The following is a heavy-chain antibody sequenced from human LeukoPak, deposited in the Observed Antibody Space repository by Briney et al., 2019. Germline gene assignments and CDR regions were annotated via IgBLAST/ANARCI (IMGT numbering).Heavy chain of an antibody. Sequence: SQTLSLTCTVSGGSISSGDYYWSWIRQPPGKGLEWIGYIYYSGSTYYNPSLKSRVTISVDTSKNQFSLKLSSVTAADTAVYYCARVSLWFGEFVSRFDPWGQGTLVTVSS. CDR2: IYYSGST. CDR3: ARVSLWFGEFVSRFDP. J-gene: IGHJ5*02. CDR1: GGSISSGDYY. D-gene: IGHD3-10*01. V-gene: IGHV4-30-4*01.